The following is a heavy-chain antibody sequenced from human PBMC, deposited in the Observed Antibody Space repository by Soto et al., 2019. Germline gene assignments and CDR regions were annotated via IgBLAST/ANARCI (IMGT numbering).Heavy chain of an antibody. CDR3: GKAVGWAPVDH. D-gene: IGHD1-26*01. CDR2: LNSDGSST. J-gene: IGHJ4*02. V-gene: IGHV3-74*01. Sequence: PGGSLRLSCAAFGFTFSSNWMHWVRQVPGKGLVWVSRLNSDGSSTSYADSVKGRFTISRDNAKNTLYLQMNTLRAEDTAVYYRGKAVGWAPVDHWGQGTLVTVS. CDR1: GFTFSSNW.